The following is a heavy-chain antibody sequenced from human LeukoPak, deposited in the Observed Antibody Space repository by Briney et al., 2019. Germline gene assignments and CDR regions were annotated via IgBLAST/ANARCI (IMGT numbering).Heavy chain of an antibody. Sequence: GESLKISCQCSGSSYTTYWIGGVRQLPGKGLGGMGIIYPVDSETKYSPSFEGQVSISADKSINTAYLQWSNLRASDSAMYYCASGDSSGHYRLPTEAYWGQGTLVTVSS. CDR1: GSSYTTYW. J-gene: IGHJ4*02. D-gene: IGHD3-22*01. CDR2: IYPVDSET. V-gene: IGHV5-51*01. CDR3: ASGDSSGHYRLPTEAY.